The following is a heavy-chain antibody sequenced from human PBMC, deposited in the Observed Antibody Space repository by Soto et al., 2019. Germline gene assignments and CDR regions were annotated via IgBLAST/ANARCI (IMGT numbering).Heavy chain of an antibody. CDR2: IKSKTDGGTT. Sequence: GRPLRLSCVAYRIPSSNACITRFRPAPSKGLEWVGRIKSKTDGGTTDYAAPVKGRFTISRDDSKNTLYLQMNSLKTEDTAVYYCTTDRDGRIDYYGMDVWGQGTTVTVSS. V-gene: IGHV3-15*07. CDR1: RIPSSNAC. D-gene: IGHD1-26*01. J-gene: IGHJ6*02. CDR3: TTDRDGRIDYYGMDV.